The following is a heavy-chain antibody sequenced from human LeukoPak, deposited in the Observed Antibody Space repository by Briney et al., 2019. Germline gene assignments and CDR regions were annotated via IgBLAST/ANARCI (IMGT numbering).Heavy chain of an antibody. CDR3: AKVVAANPKYYFDY. Sequence: GVSLRLSCTASGFTFSSYAMSWVRQAPGKGLEWVSAISGSGGTTYYADSVKGRFTISRDNSKNTLYLQMNSLRAEDTAVYYCAKVVAANPKYYFDYWGQGTLVTVSS. V-gene: IGHV3-23*01. CDR2: ISGSGGTT. CDR1: GFTFSSYA. D-gene: IGHD6-25*01. J-gene: IGHJ4*02.